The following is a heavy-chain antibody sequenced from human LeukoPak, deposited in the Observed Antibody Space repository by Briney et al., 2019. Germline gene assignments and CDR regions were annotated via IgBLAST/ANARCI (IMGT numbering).Heavy chain of an antibody. CDR1: GMTFRRHW. D-gene: IGHD2-15*01. CDR2: ISKDGSGT. CDR3: ARSYCSGNNCYSDYYFDL. V-gene: IGHV3-7*03. Sequence: GGSLRLSCAASGMTFRRHWMSWVRQAPGKGLEWVAKISKDGSGTDYVDSVKGRFTISRDNAENSLYLQMNSLRAEDTAVYYCARSYCSGNNCYSDYYFDLWGRGTLVIVSS. J-gene: IGHJ2*01.